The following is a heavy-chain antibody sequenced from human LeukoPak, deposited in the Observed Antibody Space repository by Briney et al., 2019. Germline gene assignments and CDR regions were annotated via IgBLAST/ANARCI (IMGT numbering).Heavy chain of an antibody. CDR2: INRSGGT. CDR1: GGSFSAYY. J-gene: IGHJ4*02. D-gene: IGHD6-19*01. CDR3: AGGMNSGWHDN. V-gene: IGHV4-34*01. Sequence: PSETLSLTCAVYGGSFSAYYWSWIRQPPGKGLEWIGEINRSGGTNYNRSLKSRVTMSVDTSKSQFSLQLNSVTPEDPAVYYCAGGMNSGWHDNWGQGTLVTVSS.